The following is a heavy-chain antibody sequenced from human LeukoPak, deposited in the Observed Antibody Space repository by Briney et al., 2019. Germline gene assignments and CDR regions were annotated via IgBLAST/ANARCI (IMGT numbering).Heavy chain of an antibody. V-gene: IGHV3-23*01. CDR1: GFTFSSYS. D-gene: IGHD2-15*01. Sequence: PGGSLRLSCAASGFTFSSYSMSWVRQAPGKGLEWVSAISGSGGSTYYADSVKGRFTISRDNSKNTLYLQMNSLRAEDTAVYYCAKGYCSGGSCYSYYWGQGTLVTVSS. J-gene: IGHJ4*02. CDR2: ISGSGGST. CDR3: AKGYCSGGSCYSYY.